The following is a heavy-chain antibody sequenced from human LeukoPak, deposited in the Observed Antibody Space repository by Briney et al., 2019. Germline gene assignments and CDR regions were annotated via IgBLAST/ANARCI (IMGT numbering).Heavy chain of an antibody. J-gene: IGHJ4*02. V-gene: IGHV3-74*01. CDR3: AMGYKSAYSWDY. CDR2: ISPDGRST. D-gene: IGHD5-18*01. CDR1: GFTFSVFW. Sequence: GGSLRLSCAASGFTFSVFWMFWVRQAPGQGLVWVSHISPDGRSTNYADSVKGRFTISRDNARNTLYLQLNSLTAEDAAVYYCAMGYKSAYSWDYWGQGTLVTVSS.